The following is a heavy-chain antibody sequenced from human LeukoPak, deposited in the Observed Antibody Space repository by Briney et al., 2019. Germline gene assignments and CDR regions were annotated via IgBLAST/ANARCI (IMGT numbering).Heavy chain of an antibody. D-gene: IGHD6-13*01. CDR3: ATQEGIAAAGTKANYYHYYMDV. Sequence: SETLSLTCTVSGGPISSYYWSWIRQPPGKGLEWIGYIYTSGSTNYNPSLKSRVTISVDTSKNQFSLKLSSVTAAATAVYYCATQEGIAAAGTKANYYHYYMDVWGKGTTVTVSS. CDR2: IYTSGST. J-gene: IGHJ6*03. CDR1: GGPISSYY. V-gene: IGHV4-4*09.